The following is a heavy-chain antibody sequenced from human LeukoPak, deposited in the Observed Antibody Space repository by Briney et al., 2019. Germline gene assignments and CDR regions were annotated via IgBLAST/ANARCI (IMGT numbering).Heavy chain of an antibody. CDR1: GGSISSYY. V-gene: IGHV4-59*01. CDR3: ARAPEAWSSGWYGGENSYGMDV. CDR2: IYYSGST. Sequence: SETLSLTCTVSGGSISSYYWSWIRQPPGKGLEWIGYIYYSGSTNYNPSLKSRVTISVDTSKNQFSLKLSSVTAADTAVYYCARAPEAWSSGWYGGENSYGMDVWGQGTTVTVSS. J-gene: IGHJ6*02. D-gene: IGHD6-19*01.